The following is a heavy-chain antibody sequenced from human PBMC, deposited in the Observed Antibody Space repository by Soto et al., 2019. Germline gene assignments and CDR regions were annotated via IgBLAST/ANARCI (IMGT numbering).Heavy chain of an antibody. D-gene: IGHD2-21*02. J-gene: IGHJ5*02. V-gene: IGHV6-1*01. CDR3: ARDPIAYCGGDCYYNWFDP. Sequence: PSQTLSLTCAISGDSVSSNSAAWNWIRQSPSRGLEWLGRTYYRSKWYNDYAVSVKSRITINPDTSKNQFSLQLNSVTPEDTAVYYCARDPIAYCGGDCYYNWFDPWGQGTLVTVSS. CDR2: TYYRSKWYN. CDR1: GDSVSSNSAA.